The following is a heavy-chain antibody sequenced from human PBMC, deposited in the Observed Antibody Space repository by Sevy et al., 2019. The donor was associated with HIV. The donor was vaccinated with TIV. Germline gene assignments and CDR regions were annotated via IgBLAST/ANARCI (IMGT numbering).Heavy chain of an antibody. D-gene: IGHD6-13*01. CDR3: ARSISWYASFDS. V-gene: IGHV1-69*13. CDR1: GRTFSYYA. CDR2: IIPTFGRA. Sequence: ASVKVSCKASGRTFSYYALSWVRQAPGQGLEWMGGIIPTFGRANYVQKFQGRVTITADESTSTAYMELSSLRSEDTAVYFCARSISWYASFDSWGQGTLVTVSS. J-gene: IGHJ4*02.